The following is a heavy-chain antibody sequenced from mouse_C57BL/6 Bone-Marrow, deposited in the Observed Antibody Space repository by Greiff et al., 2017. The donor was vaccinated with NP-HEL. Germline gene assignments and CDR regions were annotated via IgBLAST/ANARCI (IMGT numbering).Heavy chain of an antibody. CDR3: ERGRYSNYKAWFAY. D-gene: IGHD2-5*01. V-gene: IGHV1-64*01. CDR1: GYTFTSYW. CDR2: IHPNSGST. J-gene: IGHJ3*01. Sequence: QVQLQQPGAELVKPGASVKLSCKASGYTFTSYWMHWVKQRPGQGLEWIGMIHPNSGSTNYNEKFKSKATLTVDKSSSTAYMQLSSLTSEDSAVFYGERGRYSNYKAWFAYWGKGTLVTVSA.